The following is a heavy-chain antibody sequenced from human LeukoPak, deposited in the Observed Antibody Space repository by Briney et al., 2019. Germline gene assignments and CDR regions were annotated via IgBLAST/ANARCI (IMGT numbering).Heavy chain of an antibody. CDR1: GLTFSSYW. Sequence: GPSVRLSCAASGLTFSSYWMHWVRQAPGRGLVSFSQINTDGKDTTYADSVKGRFTISRDNAKNTLYLQMNSLRAEDTAIYYCSIYNSSPNGDFWGQGTLVTVSS. CDR2: INTDGKDT. J-gene: IGHJ4*02. CDR3: SIYNSSPNGDF. V-gene: IGHV3-74*01. D-gene: IGHD6-6*01.